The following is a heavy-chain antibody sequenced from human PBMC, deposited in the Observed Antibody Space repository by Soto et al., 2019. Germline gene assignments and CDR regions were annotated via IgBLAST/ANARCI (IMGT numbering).Heavy chain of an antibody. D-gene: IGHD3-22*01. Sequence: QLHLVESGGGVVQPGASVRLSCEASGFTFSAFGMHWVRQAPGKGLEWVAGIRHDGSNDYYSDFAKGRLTISRDNSRDTLYLQINSLRADYSAVYYCASVNTVRSWDYDGMDIW. CDR1: GFTFSAFG. V-gene: IGHV3-33*03. CDR3: ASVNTVRSWDYDGMDI. J-gene: IGHJ6*03. CDR2: IRHDGSND.